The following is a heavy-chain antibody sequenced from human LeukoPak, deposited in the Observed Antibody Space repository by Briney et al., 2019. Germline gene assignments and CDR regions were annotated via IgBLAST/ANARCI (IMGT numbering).Heavy chain of an antibody. J-gene: IGHJ4*02. D-gene: IGHD3-10*01. CDR3: AAQFGSGTLANEYDY. Sequence: GGSLRLSCAASGFTFSVYGMHWVRQAPGKGLEWGSFIRSDGSNKYYTESVKGRFTVSRDNSNNTLYLQMNSLRVEDTAVYYCAAQFGSGTLANEYDYWGQGSLVTVSS. V-gene: IGHV3-30*02. CDR1: GFTFSVYG. CDR2: IRSDGSNK.